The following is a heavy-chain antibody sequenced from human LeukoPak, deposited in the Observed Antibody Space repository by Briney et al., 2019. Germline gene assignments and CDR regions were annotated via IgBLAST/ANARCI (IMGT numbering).Heavy chain of an antibody. CDR1: GGSISSGGYY. D-gene: IGHD1-26*01. Sequence: SQTLSLTCAVSGGSISSGGYYWSWIRQPPGKGLEWIGCIYHSGSTYYNPSLKSRVTISVDRSKNQFSLKLSSVTAADTAVYYCARARVNGSYSGNAFDIWGQGTMVTVSS. J-gene: IGHJ3*02. CDR2: IYHSGST. CDR3: ARARVNGSYSGNAFDI. V-gene: IGHV4-30-2*01.